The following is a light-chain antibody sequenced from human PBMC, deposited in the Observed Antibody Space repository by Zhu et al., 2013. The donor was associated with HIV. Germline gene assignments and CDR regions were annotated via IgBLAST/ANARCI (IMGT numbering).Light chain of an antibody. Sequence: EIVLTQSPGTLSLSPGERATLSCRASQSVSSTYLAWYQQQPGQPPRLLIYGTSNRATGIPDRFSGSGSGTDFTLTVSRLEPEDFAVYYCQQYGGSPRTFGQGTNLEIK. CDR3: QQYGGSPRT. J-gene: IGKJ2*02. CDR1: QSVSSTY. V-gene: IGKV3-20*01. CDR2: GTS.